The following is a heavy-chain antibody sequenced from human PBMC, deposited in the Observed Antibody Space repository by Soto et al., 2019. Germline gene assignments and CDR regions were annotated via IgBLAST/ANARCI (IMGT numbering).Heavy chain of an antibody. V-gene: IGHV3-30*18. CDR2: ISYDGSHK. CDR3: AKDLVQTSSWPPD. Sequence: HVQLVESGGGVVQPGRSLRLSCAVSGFNFDSYGMHWVRQAPGKGLEWVAVISYDGSHKASADSVKGRFAISRDNSKNILFLQMNSLRVEDTAVYYCAKDLVQTSSWPPDWGQGTLVTVSS. CDR1: GFNFDSYG. D-gene: IGHD6-19*01. J-gene: IGHJ4*02.